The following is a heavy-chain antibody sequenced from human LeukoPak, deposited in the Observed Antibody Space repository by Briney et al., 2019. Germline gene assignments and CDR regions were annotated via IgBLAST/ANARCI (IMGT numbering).Heavy chain of an antibody. V-gene: IGHV3-21*01. Sequence: EGSLRLSCAASGFTFSSYSMNWVRQAPGKGLEWVSSISSSSSYIYYADSVKGRFTISRDNAKNSLYLQMNSLRAEDTAVYYCARVVVVAAWSLFDAFDIWGQGTMVTVSS. CDR3: ARVVVVAAWSLFDAFDI. CDR2: ISSSSSYI. J-gene: IGHJ3*02. D-gene: IGHD2-15*01. CDR1: GFTFSSYS.